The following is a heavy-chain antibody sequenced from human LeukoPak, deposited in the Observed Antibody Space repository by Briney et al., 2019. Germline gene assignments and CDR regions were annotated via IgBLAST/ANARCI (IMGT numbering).Heavy chain of an antibody. CDR2: ICDSGRTI. CDR1: GFTFDDYY. CDR3: ARDRLGEYDHSGYYVK. V-gene: IGHV3-11*01. D-gene: IGHD3-22*01. Sequence: GGSLRLSCAASGFTFDDYYMSWIRQAPGKGLEWVSYICDSGRTIYYADSVKGRFTISRDNAKNSVYLQMNNLRAEDTAVYYCARDRLGEYDHSGYYVKWAQGPLVSVSS. J-gene: IGHJ4*02.